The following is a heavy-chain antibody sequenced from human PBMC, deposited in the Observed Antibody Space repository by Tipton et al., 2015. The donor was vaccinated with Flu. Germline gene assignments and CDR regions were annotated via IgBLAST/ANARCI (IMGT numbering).Heavy chain of an antibody. CDR1: GYFFTSYW. Sequence: QLVQSGAEVKKPGESLMISCKTSGYFFTSYWIAWVRQVPGKGLEWMGMIHPDASDTRYSPSFQGHVSMSADKSIRTAYLRVNSLKASDTAMYYCARRIVATIWAFDVGCQGTMVCVSS. V-gene: IGHV5-51*03. CDR2: IHPDASDT. D-gene: IGHD5-12*01. J-gene: IGHJ3*01. CDR3: ARRIVATIWAFDV.